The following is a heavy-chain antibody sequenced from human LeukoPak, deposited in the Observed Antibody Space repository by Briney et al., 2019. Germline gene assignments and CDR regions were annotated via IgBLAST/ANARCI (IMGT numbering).Heavy chain of an antibody. J-gene: IGHJ4*02. CDR2: IDTTSTTM. CDR1: GFTFSTYG. Sequence: GGSLRLSRAASGFTFSTYGMNWLRQAPGKGLEWVSYIDTTSTTMFYADSVKGRFTISRDNAKNSLYLQMNSLRVEDTALYYCARASGMRQIDYWGQGTLVTVSS. V-gene: IGHV3-48*04. CDR3: ARASGMRQIDY.